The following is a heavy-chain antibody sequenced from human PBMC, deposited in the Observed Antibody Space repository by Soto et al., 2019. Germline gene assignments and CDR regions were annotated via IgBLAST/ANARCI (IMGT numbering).Heavy chain of an antibody. CDR2: ITYDGSFQ. V-gene: IGHV3-30*18. Sequence: VGSLRLSCQDSCFNFDNYGMHWVRQAPGKGLEWVAVITYDGSFQYYADSVKGRFTISRDNSKNTLFLHLNTLKPEDTAVYHCAKDRVGGTFYTPLGFWGQGTLVTVYS. CDR3: AKDRVGGTFYTPLGF. D-gene: IGHD1-7*01. J-gene: IGHJ4*02. CDR1: CFNFDNYG.